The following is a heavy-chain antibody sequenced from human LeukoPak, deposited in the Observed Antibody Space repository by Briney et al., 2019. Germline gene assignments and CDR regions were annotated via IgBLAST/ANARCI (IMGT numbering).Heavy chain of an antibody. Sequence: GGSLRLSCTGSNFSFGYYGMNWVRQTPGKGLEWLSYITATGASVYYADSVKGRFTISRDNSKNSLYLQMNSLRAEDTAVYYCAKDWPSAEVVPAAIEGGPEFDPWGQGTLVTVSS. CDR3: AKDWPSAEVVPAAIEGGPEFDP. V-gene: IGHV3-48*04. CDR2: ITATGASV. J-gene: IGHJ5*02. D-gene: IGHD2-2*02. CDR1: NFSFGYYG.